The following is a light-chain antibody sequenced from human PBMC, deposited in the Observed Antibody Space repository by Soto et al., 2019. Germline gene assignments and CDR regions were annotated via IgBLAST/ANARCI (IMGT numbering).Light chain of an antibody. CDR1: QSLSSS. CDR2: GTS. CDR3: QRYGSSPLIT. Sequence: EIVLTQSPATMSVSPGERATLSCRAGQSLSSSLASYQQKPGQAPRILSYGTSSRATGIPDRFSGSGSGTDFTLTISRLEPEDFAVYFCQRYGSSPLITFGQGTRLEIK. V-gene: IGKV3-20*01. J-gene: IGKJ5*01.